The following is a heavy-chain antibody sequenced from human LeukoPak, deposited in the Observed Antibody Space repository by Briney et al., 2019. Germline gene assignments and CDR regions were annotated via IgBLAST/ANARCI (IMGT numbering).Heavy chain of an antibody. CDR1: GGSISSVGYY. Sequence: PSESLSLTCTVSGGSISSVGYYWSWLRQHPGKDLEWIGYIYYTGSTYYNPSLKSRVTISVDTSKNQFSLKLSSVTAADTAVYYCARVRGACSSTSCYRGLWFDPWGQGTLVTVSS. D-gene: IGHD2-2*02. J-gene: IGHJ5*02. CDR2: IYYTGST. V-gene: IGHV4-31*03. CDR3: ARVRGACSSTSCYRGLWFDP.